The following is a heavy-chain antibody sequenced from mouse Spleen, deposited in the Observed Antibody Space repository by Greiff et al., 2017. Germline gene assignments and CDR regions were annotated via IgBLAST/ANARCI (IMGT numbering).Heavy chain of an antibody. D-gene: IGHD2-3*01. CDR1: GYSFTSYY. Sequence: VHLVESGPELVKPGASVKISCKASGYSFTSYYIHWVKQRPGQGLEWIGWIYPGSGNTKYNEKFKGKATLTADTSSSTAYMQLSSLTSEDSAVYYCARGGGYYDYWGQGTTLTVSS. CDR2: IYPGSGNT. J-gene: IGHJ2*01. CDR3: ARGGGYYDY. V-gene: IGHV1-66*01.